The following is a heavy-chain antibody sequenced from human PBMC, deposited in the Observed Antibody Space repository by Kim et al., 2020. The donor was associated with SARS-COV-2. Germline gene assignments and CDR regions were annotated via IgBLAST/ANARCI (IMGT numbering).Heavy chain of an antibody. J-gene: IGHJ4*02. Sequence: TYYADSVKGRFTISRDNSKNTLYLQMNSLRAEDTAVYYCAKGVLWAPFDYWGQGTLVTVSS. CDR2: T. V-gene: IGHV3-23*01. CDR3: AKGVLWAPFDY. D-gene: IGHD3-10*01.